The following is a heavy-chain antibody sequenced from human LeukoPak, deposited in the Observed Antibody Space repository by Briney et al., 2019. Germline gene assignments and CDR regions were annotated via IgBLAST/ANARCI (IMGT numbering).Heavy chain of an antibody. J-gene: IGHJ4*02. CDR1: GISFSSYG. D-gene: IGHD3-9*01. CDR2: IWYDASNK. V-gene: IGHV3-30*02. CDR3: ATDISTHYFGS. Sequence: GGSLRLSCAASGISFSSYGMHWVHQAPGKGLEWVTFIWYDASNKNYAESVKGRFTISRDNSRSTLFLQMNSLRAEDTAIYYCATDISTHYFGSWGQGTLVTVSS.